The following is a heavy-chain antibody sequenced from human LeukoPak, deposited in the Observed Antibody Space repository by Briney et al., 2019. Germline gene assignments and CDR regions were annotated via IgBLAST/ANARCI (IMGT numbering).Heavy chain of an antibody. CDR1: GFTFTSYA. D-gene: IGHD2-2*01. V-gene: IGHV3-64*01. CDR3: ARVGYCSSTSCFLYYYMDV. Sequence: PGGSLRLSCAASGFTFTSYAMYWVRQAPGKGLEYVSAISTNGGSTYYANSGKGRFTISRDNSKNTLYLQKGSMRADDMAVYYCARVGYCSSTSCFLYYYMDVWGKGTTVTVSS. J-gene: IGHJ6*03. CDR2: ISTNGGST.